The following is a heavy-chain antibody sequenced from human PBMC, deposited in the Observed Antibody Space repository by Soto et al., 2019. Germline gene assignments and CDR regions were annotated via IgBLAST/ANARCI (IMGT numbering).Heavy chain of an antibody. J-gene: IGHJ4*02. V-gene: IGHV3-33*01. D-gene: IGHD2-21*02. Sequence: QMQLVESGGGVVQPGRSLRLSCAASGSTFSSYGMHWVRQAPGKGLEWVSVISYDGSNTYYADSVKGRFTISRDNSKKTLYLQMSSLRADDTAVYYCARGCGGDCFTLDCWGQGTLVTVSS. CDR3: ARGCGGDCFTLDC. CDR1: GSTFSSYG. CDR2: ISYDGSNT.